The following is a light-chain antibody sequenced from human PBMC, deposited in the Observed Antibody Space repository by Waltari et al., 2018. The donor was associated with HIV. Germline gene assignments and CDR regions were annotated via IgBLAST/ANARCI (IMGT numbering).Light chain of an antibody. CDR3: ATWDDSLNALV. J-gene: IGLJ2*01. CDR2: STN. CDR1: SSNIGNNI. V-gene: IGLV1-44*01. Sequence: QSVLTQALSASGTPGQRVTISCSGSSSNIGNNIVNWYQQLSGTAPKLLIFSTNERPFGVPDRFSGSKSDTSASLAISGLQFGDEAYYYCATWDDSLNALVFGGGTKLTVL.